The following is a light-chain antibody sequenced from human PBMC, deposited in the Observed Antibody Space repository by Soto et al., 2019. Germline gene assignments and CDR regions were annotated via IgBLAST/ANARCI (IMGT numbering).Light chain of an antibody. CDR2: DVG. CDR1: SSDVGGYNY. CDR3: SSYTSSSPHVV. V-gene: IGLV2-14*01. Sequence: QSALTQPASVSGSPGQSITISCTGTSSDVGGYNYVCWFQQHPGKAPKLMIYDVGNRPSGVSNRFSGSKSGNTASLTISGLQAEDEADYYCSSYTSSSPHVVFGGGTKVTVL. J-gene: IGLJ2*01.